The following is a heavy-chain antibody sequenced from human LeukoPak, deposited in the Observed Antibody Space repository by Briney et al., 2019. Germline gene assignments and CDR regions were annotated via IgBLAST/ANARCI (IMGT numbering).Heavy chain of an antibody. J-gene: IGHJ5*02. D-gene: IGHD1-26*01. Sequence: PSETLSLTCTVSGGSISSGSYYWSWIRQPAGKGLEWIGRIYTSGSTNYNPSLKSRVTISVDTSKNQFSLKLSSVTAADTAVYYCARGPYSGSYYRRNWFDPWGQGTLVTVSS. V-gene: IGHV4-61*02. CDR3: ARGPYSGSYYRRNWFDP. CDR2: IYTSGST. CDR1: GGSISSGSYY.